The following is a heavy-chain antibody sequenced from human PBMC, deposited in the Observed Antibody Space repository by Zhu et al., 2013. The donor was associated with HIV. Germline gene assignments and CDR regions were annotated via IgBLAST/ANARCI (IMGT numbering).Heavy chain of an antibody. J-gene: IGHJ6*02. Sequence: QVQLVQSGAEVKKPGSSVKVSCKASGGTFSSYAISWVRQAPGQGLEWMGGIIPIFGTANYAQKFQGRVTITADESTSTAYMELSSLRSEDTAVYYCARGTKTFGGVIVIRRSYGMDVWGQGTTVTVSS. V-gene: IGHV1-69*01. D-gene: IGHD3-16*02. CDR1: GGTFSSYA. CDR2: IIPIFGTA. CDR3: ARGTKTFGGVIVIRRSYGMDV.